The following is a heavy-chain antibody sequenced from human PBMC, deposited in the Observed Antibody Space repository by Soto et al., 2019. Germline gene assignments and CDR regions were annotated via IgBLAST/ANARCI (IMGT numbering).Heavy chain of an antibody. D-gene: IGHD3-10*01. J-gene: IGHJ4*02. CDR1: GFTFSSYA. Sequence: PGGSLRLSCAASGFTFSSYAMSWVRQAPGKGLEWVSAISGSGGSTYYADSVKGRFTISRDNSKNTLYLQMNSRRAEDTAVYYCAKGTFGWLGSFDYWGQGTLVTVSS. V-gene: IGHV3-23*01. CDR3: AKGTFGWLGSFDY. CDR2: ISGSGGST.